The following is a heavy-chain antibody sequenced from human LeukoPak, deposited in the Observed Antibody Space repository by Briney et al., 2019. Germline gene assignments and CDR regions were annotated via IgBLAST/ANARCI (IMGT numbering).Heavy chain of an antibody. J-gene: IGHJ4*02. V-gene: IGHV4-4*07. D-gene: IGHD6-6*01. CDR3: AREFSGTSIAARVFDS. CDR1: GGSITSYY. Sequence: NPSETLSLTCTVSGGSITSYYWTYIRRPAGKGLEWIGRIHTSGSTNYNPSLKSRVTMSVDTSKNQFSLNLSSVTAADTAMYYCAREFSGTSIAARVFDSWGQGTLVTVSS. CDR2: IHTSGST.